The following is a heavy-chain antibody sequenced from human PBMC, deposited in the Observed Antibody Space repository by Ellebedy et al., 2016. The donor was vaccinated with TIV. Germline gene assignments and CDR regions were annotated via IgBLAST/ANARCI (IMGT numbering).Heavy chain of an antibody. CDR2: ISAYNGNT. CDR3: ARGLYYDSSGYYGY. Sequence: ASVKVSCKASGGTFSRYAISWVRQAPGQGLEWMGWISAYNGNTNYAQKLQGRVTMTTDTSTSTAYMELRSLRSDDTAVYYCARGLYYDSSGYYGYWGQGTLVTVSS. V-gene: IGHV1-18*01. CDR1: GGTFSRYA. J-gene: IGHJ4*02. D-gene: IGHD3-22*01.